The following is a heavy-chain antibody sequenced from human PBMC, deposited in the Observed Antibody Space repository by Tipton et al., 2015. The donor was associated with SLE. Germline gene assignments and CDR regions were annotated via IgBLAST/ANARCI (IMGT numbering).Heavy chain of an antibody. D-gene: IGHD4-23*01. V-gene: IGHV3-9*01. J-gene: IGHJ2*01. CDR2: ISWNSGSI. CDR3: AKEAYGGNLYYYFDL. CDR1: GFTFDDYA. Sequence: SLRLSCAASGFTFDDYAMHWVRQAPGKGLEWVSSISWNSGSIVYADSVKGRFTISRDNAKNSLYLQMNSLRAEDTALYYCAKEAYGGNLYYYFDLWGRGTLVTVSS.